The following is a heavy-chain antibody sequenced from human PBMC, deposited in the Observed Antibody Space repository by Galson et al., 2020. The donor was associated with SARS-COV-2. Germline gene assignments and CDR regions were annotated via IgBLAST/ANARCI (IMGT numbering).Heavy chain of an antibody. V-gene: IGHV3-33*06. Sequence: GGSLRLSCAASGFTFSSYGMHWVRQAPGKGLEWVAVIWYDGSNQYYADSVKGRFTISRDNSKNTLYLQMNSLRAEGTAVYCCAKALIAALSYYGMDVWGQGTTGSVSS. J-gene: IGHJ6*02. CDR2: IWYDGSNQ. D-gene: IGHD6-6*01. CDR3: AKALIAALSYYGMDV. CDR1: GFTFSSYG.